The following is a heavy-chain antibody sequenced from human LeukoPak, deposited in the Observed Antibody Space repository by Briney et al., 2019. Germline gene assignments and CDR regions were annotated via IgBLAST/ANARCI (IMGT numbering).Heavy chain of an antibody. V-gene: IGHV4-34*01. CDR2: INHSGST. Sequence: SETLSLTCAVYGWSFSGYYWSWIRQPPGKGLEWIGEINHSGSTSYNPSLKSRVTISVDTSKNQFSLKLSSVTAADNAVYYCGRGNRGLPWERRRSWLDPWAQGTLVTVSS. J-gene: IGHJ5*02. CDR1: GWSFSGYY. CDR3: GRGNRGLPWERRRSWLDP. D-gene: IGHD1-1*01.